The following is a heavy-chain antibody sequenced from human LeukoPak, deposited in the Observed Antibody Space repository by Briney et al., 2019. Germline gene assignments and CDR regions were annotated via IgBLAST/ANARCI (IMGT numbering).Heavy chain of an antibody. Sequence: GGCLRLSCAASGFTFNSYGMHWVRQAPGKGLEWVAVMSHDGSNKYYADSVKGRFTISRDNSKNTLYLQMNSLRAEDTAVYFCATEMKVGATDYWGQGTLVTVSS. CDR2: MSHDGSNK. D-gene: IGHD1-26*01. CDR1: GFTFNSYG. CDR3: ATEMKVGATDY. V-gene: IGHV3-30*03. J-gene: IGHJ4*02.